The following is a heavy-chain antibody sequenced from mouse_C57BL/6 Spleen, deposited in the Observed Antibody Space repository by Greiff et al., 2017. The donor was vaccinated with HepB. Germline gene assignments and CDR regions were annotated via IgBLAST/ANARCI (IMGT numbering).Heavy chain of an antibody. V-gene: IGHV1-81*01. D-gene: IGHD2-3*01. CDR2: IYPRSGNT. Sequence: QVQLQQSGAELVRPGASVKLSCKASGYTFTSYGISWVKQRTGQGLEWIGEIYPRSGNTYYNEKFKGKATLTADKSSSTAYMKLRSLTSEDSAVYVCARFCDGYYEEDYWGQGTTVTVSS. J-gene: IGHJ2*01. CDR1: GYTFTSYG. CDR3: ARFCDGYYEEDY.